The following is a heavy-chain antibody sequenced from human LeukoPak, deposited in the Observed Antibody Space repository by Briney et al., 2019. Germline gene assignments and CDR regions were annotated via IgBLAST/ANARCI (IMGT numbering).Heavy chain of an antibody. J-gene: IGHJ4*02. Sequence: PGGSLRLSCAASGFTFSNYAMSWVRQAPGKGLEWVANIKQDGSEKYYVDSVKGRFTISRDNAKNSLYLQMNSLRAEDTAVYYCVKEDIMNGWGVWGQGTLVTVSS. CDR3: VKEDIMNGWGV. V-gene: IGHV3-7*01. CDR1: GFTFSNYA. D-gene: IGHD3-16*01. CDR2: IKQDGSEK.